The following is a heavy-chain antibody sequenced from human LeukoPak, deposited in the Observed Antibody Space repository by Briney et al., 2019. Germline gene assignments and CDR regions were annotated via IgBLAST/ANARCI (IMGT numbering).Heavy chain of an antibody. D-gene: IGHD6-19*01. CDR2: ISTYNGNT. CDR3: ARGSPARDLEGQWYNWFDL. Sequence: ASVKVSCKASGYTFTTYGISWVRQAPGQGLEWMGWISTYNGNTKYVQKFQGRVTMTTDTSTSTVYMELRSLRYDDTAVYYCARGSPARDLEGQWYNWFDLWGHGTLVTVSS. V-gene: IGHV1-18*01. J-gene: IGHJ5*02. CDR1: GYTFTTYG.